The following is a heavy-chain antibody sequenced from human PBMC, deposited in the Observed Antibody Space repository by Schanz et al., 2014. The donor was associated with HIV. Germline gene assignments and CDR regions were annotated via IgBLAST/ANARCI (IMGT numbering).Heavy chain of an antibody. J-gene: IGHJ4*02. V-gene: IGHV1-69*01. CDR1: GGTFSSYA. CDR2: IIPIFGTA. Sequence: QVQLVQSGAEVKKPGSSVKVSCKASGGTFSSYAISWVRQAPGQGLEWMGGIIPIFGTANYAQKFQGRVTITADESTSTAYMVLSSLRSEDTAMYYCASYYDGSGYQYFDYWGQGTLVTVSS. D-gene: IGHD3-22*01. CDR3: ASYYDGSGYQYFDY.